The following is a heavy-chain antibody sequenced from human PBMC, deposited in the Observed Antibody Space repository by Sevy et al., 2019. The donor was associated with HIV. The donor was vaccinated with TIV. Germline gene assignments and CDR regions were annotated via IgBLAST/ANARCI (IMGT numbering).Heavy chain of an antibody. V-gene: IGHV3-23*01. J-gene: IGHJ4*02. CDR3: ASTIDYDSSGYYFNFDY. Sequence: GGSLRLSCAASGFTFNSYAMGWVRQAPGKGLEWVSGISGSGGSTCYADSVKGRFTISRDNSKNTLYLQMKSLRVEDCAGYYCASTIDYDSSGYYFNFDYWGQGILVTVSS. D-gene: IGHD3-22*01. CDR2: ISGSGGST. CDR1: GFTFNSYA.